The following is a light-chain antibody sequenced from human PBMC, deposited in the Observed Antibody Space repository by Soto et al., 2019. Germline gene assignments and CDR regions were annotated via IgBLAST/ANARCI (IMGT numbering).Light chain of an antibody. CDR1: SSGVGGYNY. J-gene: IGLJ1*01. CDR3: SSYTSSSTLD. CDR2: EVT. Sequence: QSVLTQPASVSGSPGQSITISCTGTSSGVGGYNYVSWYQHHPGKAPKLMIYEVTYRPSGVSNRFSASKSGNTASLTISGLRAEDEADYYCSSYTSSSTLDFGTGTKVTVL. V-gene: IGLV2-14*01.